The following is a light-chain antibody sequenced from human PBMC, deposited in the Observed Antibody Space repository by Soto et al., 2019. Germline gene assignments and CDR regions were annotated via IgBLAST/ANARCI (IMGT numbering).Light chain of an antibody. CDR1: QPVMYRF. Sequence: EIVLTQSPDTLSLSPGEIATLSCSARQPVMYRFLAWYQQIPGQAPMLLIYHSSNKATGIPDRFSGSGSGTDFTLTIIRLEHQDFAVYSCQQYHASPWSFGQGNSVAIK. CDR3: QQYHASPWS. CDR2: HSS. J-gene: IGKJ1*01. V-gene: IGKV3-20*01.